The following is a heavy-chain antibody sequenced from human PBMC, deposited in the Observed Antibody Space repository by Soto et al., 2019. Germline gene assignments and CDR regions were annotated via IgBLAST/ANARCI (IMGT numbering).Heavy chain of an antibody. CDR3: ARGAGSHHYYYYYYMDV. CDR2: IYYSGST. J-gene: IGHJ6*03. CDR1: GGSISSYY. V-gene: IGHV4-59*01. D-gene: IGHD3-16*02. Sequence: SETLSLTCTVSGGSISSYYWSWIRQPPGKGPEWIGYIYYSGSTNYNPSLKSRVTISVDTSKNQFSLKLSSVTAADTAVYYCARGAGSHHYYYYYYMDVWGKGTTITVSS.